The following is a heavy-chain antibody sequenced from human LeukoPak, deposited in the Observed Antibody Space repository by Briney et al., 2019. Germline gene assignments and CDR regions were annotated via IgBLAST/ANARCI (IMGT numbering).Heavy chain of an antibody. CDR3: ARDHGDYRNYYYYGMDV. D-gene: IGHD4-17*01. J-gene: IGHJ6*02. CDR1: GFTFSSYA. Sequence: PGGSLRLSCAASGFTFSSYAMSWVRQAPGKGLEWVSAISGSGGSTYYADSVKGRFTISRDNSKNTLYLQMNSLRAEDTAVYYCARDHGDYRNYYYYGMDVWGQGTTVTVSS. CDR2: ISGSGGST. V-gene: IGHV3-23*01.